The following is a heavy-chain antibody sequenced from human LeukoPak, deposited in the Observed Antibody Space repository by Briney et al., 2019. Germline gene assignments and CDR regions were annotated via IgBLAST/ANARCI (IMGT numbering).Heavy chain of an antibody. J-gene: IGHJ4*02. V-gene: IGHV1-2*02. D-gene: IGHD6-13*01. CDR2: INPNSGGT. CDR3: ARDAYSSSWLPGY. CDR1: GYTFTGYY. Sequence: ASVKVSCKASGYTFTGYYMHWVRQAPGQGLEWMGWINPNSGGTNYAQKFQGRVTMTRDTSISTAYMELSRLRSDDTAVYYCARDAYSSSWLPGYWGQGTLVTVSS.